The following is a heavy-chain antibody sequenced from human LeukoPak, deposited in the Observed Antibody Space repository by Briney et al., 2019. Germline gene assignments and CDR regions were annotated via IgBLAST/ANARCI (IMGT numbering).Heavy chain of an antibody. Sequence: NPVGALRVSCAAPGFTFSGISRNWVRPAPGRGLGWVSSIRSIISKIYYADSVKGRFTISRDNAKNSLYLQMNSLRAEDTAVYYCARGERKSGYSSGWYGYYYYGMDVWGQGTTVTVSS. CDR2: IRSIISKI. CDR3: ARGERKSGYSSGWYGYYYYGMDV. CDR1: GFTFSGIS. J-gene: IGHJ6*02. V-gene: IGHV3-21*01. D-gene: IGHD6-19*01.